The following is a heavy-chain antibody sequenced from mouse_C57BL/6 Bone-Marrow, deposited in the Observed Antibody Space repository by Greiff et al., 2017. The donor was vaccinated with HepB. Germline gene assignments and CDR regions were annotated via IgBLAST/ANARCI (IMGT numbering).Heavy chain of an antibody. J-gene: IGHJ1*03. Sequence: EVKLMESGEGLVKPGGSLKLSCAASGFTFSSYAMSWVRQTPEKRLEWVAYISSGGDYIYYADTVKGRCTISRDNARNTLYLQMSSLTSEDTAMYYCTRDRNGWYFDVWGTGTTVTVSS. V-gene: IGHV5-9-1*02. D-gene: IGHD2-14*01. CDR2: ISSGGDYI. CDR1: GFTFSSYA. CDR3: TRDRNGWYFDV.